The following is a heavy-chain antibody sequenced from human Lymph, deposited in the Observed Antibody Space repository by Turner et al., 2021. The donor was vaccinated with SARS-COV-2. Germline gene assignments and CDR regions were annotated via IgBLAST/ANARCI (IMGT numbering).Heavy chain of an antibody. V-gene: IGHV1-8*01. CDR3: ARGRYSGGGMDV. CDR2: MNPNSGNP. CDR1: GYTFTSYD. Sequence: QVQLVQSGAEVKKPGASVKVSCKASGYTFTSYDINWVRQATGQGLEWMGWMNPNSGNPGYAQKFQGRVTMTRNISISTAYMELSTLRSEDTAVYYCARGRYSGGGMDVWGQGTTVTVSS. J-gene: IGHJ6*02. D-gene: IGHD1-26*01.